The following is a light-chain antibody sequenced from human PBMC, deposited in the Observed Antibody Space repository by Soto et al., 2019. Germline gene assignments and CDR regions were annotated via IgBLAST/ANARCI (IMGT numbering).Light chain of an antibody. J-gene: IGLJ2*01. CDR2: DVS. CDR3: SSYTSSSTLDVV. CDR1: SGDVGSYNY. Sequence: QSVLTQPASVSGSPGQSITISCTGTSGDVGSYNYVSWYQHHPGKAPKLMIYDVSNRPSGVSNRFSGSKSGNTASLTISGLPVEDEADYYCSSYTSSSTLDVVFGGGTKLTVL. V-gene: IGLV2-14*03.